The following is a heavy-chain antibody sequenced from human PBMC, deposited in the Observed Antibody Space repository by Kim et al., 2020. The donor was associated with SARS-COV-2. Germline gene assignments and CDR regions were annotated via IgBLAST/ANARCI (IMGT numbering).Heavy chain of an antibody. CDR1: GYTFSDNY. CDR3: ARVIGARGLRPRQWQWTGWFIP. Sequence: ASVKVSCKASGYTFSDNYIQWVRQAPGQGLEWMGVIDPSGGGIKYAQTFQGRLTMTTDTSTSTAQMELSNLTPEDTAVYYCARVIGARGLRPRQWQWTGWFIPGGQGTLVTVSS. CDR2: IDPSGGGI. D-gene: IGHD6-19*01. V-gene: IGHV1-46*01. J-gene: IGHJ5*01.